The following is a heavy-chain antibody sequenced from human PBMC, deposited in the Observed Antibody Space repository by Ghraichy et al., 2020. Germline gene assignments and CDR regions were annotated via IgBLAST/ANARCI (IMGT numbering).Heavy chain of an antibody. Sequence: LSLTCVGSGFTLSYSWISWVRHVPGKGLEWVANVNPDESNKYYVDSVSGRFTISRDNAKNSVYLQMNNLRAEDTAVYYCARDPFNAALDYWGQGARVTVSS. V-gene: IGHV3-7*03. CDR3: ARDPFNAALDY. CDR1: GFTLSYSW. D-gene: IGHD6-25*01. CDR2: VNPDESNK. J-gene: IGHJ4*02.